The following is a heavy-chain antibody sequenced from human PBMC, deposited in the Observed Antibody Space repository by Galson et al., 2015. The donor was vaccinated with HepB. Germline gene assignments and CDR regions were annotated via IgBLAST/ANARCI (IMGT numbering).Heavy chain of an antibody. D-gene: IGHD3-10*01. CDR2: IYWDDDK. CDR3: AHRPPAPYGSGSYWFDY. J-gene: IGHJ4*02. CDR1: GFSLSTSGVG. V-gene: IGHV2-5*02. Sequence: PALVKPTQTLTLTCTFSGFSLSTSGVGVGWIRQPPGKALEWLALIYWDDDKRYSPSLKSRLTITKDTSKNQVVLTMTNMDPVDTATYYCAHRPPAPYGSGSYWFDYWGQGTLVTVSS.